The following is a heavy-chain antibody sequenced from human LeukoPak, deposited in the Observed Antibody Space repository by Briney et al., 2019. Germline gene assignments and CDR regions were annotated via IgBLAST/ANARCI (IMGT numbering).Heavy chain of an antibody. J-gene: IGHJ4*02. CDR3: ATLPWYSSSSLIAY. D-gene: IGHD6-6*01. Sequence: PGGSLRLSCAASGFTVSSNYMSWVRQAPGKGLEWVSVIYSGGSTYYADSVKGRFTISRDNSKNTLYLQMNSLRAEDTAVYYCATLPWYSSSSLIAYWGQGTLVTVSS. V-gene: IGHV3-53*01. CDR1: GFTVSSNY. CDR2: IYSGGST.